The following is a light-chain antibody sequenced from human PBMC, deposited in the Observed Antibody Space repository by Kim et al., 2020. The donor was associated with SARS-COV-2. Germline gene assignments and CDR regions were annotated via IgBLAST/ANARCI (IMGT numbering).Light chain of an antibody. CDR1: QSINTW. CDR3: QQYNAYSSWT. V-gene: IGKV1-5*01. CDR2: DAA. J-gene: IGKJ1*01. Sequence: SVGDTVTITCRASQSINTWLACYQQKRGKASKLLIYDAATMESGGPPRFSGSGSGTEFSLTISSLQPDDFATYYCQQYNAYSSWTFGQGTKVEIK.